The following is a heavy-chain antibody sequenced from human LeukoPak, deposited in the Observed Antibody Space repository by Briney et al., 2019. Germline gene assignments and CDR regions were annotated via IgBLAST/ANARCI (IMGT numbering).Heavy chain of an antibody. D-gene: IGHD3-22*01. CDR3: ASLIPYYYDSSTYSPGDY. CDR1: ALTFTTYS. V-gene: IGHV3-48*01. Sequence: GGSLRLSCAASALTFTTYSMNWVRQAPGKGLEWLSDISSSNNTIYYADSVKGRFTISRDNAKNSLYLQMTSLRADDTAVYYCASLIPYYYDSSTYSPGDYWGQGTLVTVSS. J-gene: IGHJ4*02. CDR2: ISSSNNTI.